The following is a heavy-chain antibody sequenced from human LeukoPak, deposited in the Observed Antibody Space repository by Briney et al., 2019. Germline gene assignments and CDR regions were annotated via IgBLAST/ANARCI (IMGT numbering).Heavy chain of an antibody. D-gene: IGHD6-19*01. V-gene: IGHV3-30*03. CDR2: ISYDGSNK. CDR1: GFTFSSYG. J-gene: IGHJ3*02. Sequence: GRSLRLSCAASGFTFSSYGMHWVRQAPGKGLEWVAVISYDGSNKYYADSVKGRFTISRDNAKNSLYLQMNSLRAEDTALYYCARETEYSSGWYIGAFDIWGQGTMVTVSS. CDR3: ARETEYSSGWYIGAFDI.